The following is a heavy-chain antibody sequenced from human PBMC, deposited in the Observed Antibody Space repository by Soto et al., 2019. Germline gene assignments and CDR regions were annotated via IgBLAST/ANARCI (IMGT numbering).Heavy chain of an antibody. CDR2: INSDGSST. Sequence: GGSLRLSCAASGFTFSSYWMHWVRQAPGKGLVWVSRINSDGSSTSYADSVKGRFTISRDNAKNTLYLQMNSLRAEDTAVYYCARTWVQLWPLDYWGQGTLVTAPQ. CDR1: GFTFSSYW. D-gene: IGHD5-18*01. V-gene: IGHV3-74*01. J-gene: IGHJ4*02. CDR3: ARTWVQLWPLDY.